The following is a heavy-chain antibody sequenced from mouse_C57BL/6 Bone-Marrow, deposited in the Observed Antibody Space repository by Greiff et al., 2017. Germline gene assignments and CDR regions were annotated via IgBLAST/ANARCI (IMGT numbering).Heavy chain of an antibody. J-gene: IGHJ4*01. D-gene: IGHD1-1*01. Sequence: EVQLQQSGTVLARPGASVKMSCKTSGYTFTSYWMHWVKQRPGQGLEWIGAIYPGNSDTSYNQKFKGKAKLTAVTSASTAYMKLSSLTNEDSAVYYCTRFYYYGSSSLYAMDYWGQGTSVTVSS. CDR2: IYPGNSDT. CDR1: GYTFTSYW. V-gene: IGHV1-5*01. CDR3: TRFYYYGSSSLYAMDY.